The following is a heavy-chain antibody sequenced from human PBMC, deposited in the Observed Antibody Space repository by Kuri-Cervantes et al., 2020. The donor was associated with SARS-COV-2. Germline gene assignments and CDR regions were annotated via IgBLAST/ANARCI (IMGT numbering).Heavy chain of an antibody. CDR3: ARKQYYDFWSGHTMNWFDH. CDR2: IYWDDDK. J-gene: IGHJ5*02. CDR1: GFSLSTSGVG. Sequence: SGPTLVKPTQTLTLTCNFFGFSLSTSGVGVGWIRQPPGKALEWLALIYWDDDKRYSPSLKSRLTITEDTSNIQVVLTMTNMDPVDTATYYCARKQYYDFWSGHTMNWFDHWGQGTLVTVSS. D-gene: IGHD3-3*01. V-gene: IGHV2-5*02.